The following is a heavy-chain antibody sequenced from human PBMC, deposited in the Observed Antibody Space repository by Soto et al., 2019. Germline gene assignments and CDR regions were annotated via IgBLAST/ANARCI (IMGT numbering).Heavy chain of an antibody. Sequence: AGGSLRLSCAASGFTFSDYYMSWIRQAPGKGLEWVSYISSSSSYTNYADSVKGRFTISRDNAKNSLYLQMNSLRAEDTAVYYCARDRGEKAAVPMDVWGQGTTVTVSS. D-gene: IGHD6-13*01. V-gene: IGHV3-11*05. J-gene: IGHJ6*02. CDR3: ARDRGEKAAVPMDV. CDR1: GFTFSDYY. CDR2: ISSSSSYT.